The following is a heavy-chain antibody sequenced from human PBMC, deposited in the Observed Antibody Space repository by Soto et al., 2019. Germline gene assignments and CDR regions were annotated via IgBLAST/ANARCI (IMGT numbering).Heavy chain of an antibody. D-gene: IGHD2-2*01. CDR1: GGSISSSSYY. CDR3: ATSMGYCSSTSCYGPFDY. J-gene: IGHJ4*02. CDR2: IYYSGST. Sequence: SETLSLTCTVSGGSISSSSYYWGWIRQPLGKGLEWIGSIYYSGSTYYNPSLKSRVTISVDTSKNQFSLKLSSVTAADTAVYYCATSMGYCSSTSCYGPFDYWGQGTLVTVSS. V-gene: IGHV4-39*01.